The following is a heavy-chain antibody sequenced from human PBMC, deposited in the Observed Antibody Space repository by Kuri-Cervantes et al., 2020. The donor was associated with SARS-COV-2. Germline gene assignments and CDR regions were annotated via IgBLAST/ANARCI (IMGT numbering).Heavy chain of an antibody. CDR1: GFTFSSYA. CDR2: ISGSGGST. V-gene: IGHV3-23*01. CDR3: ARSRYCSSTSCPGGDY. D-gene: IGHD2-2*01. Sequence: LSLTCAASGFTFSSYAMSWARQAPGKGLEWVSAISGSGGSTYYADSVKGRFTISRDNAKNSLYLQMNSLRAEDTALYYCARSRYCSSTSCPGGDYWGQGTLVTVSS. J-gene: IGHJ4*02.